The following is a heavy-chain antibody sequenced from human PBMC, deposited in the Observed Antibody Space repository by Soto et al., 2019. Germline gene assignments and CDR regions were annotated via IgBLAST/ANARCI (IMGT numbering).Heavy chain of an antibody. V-gene: IGHV4-59*11. Sequence: QVQLQESGPGLVKPSETLSLTCSVSGVSTSNHYWTWIRKPPGQGPEWIGCIYYRGTTNYNASFKSRFTISVDTSKNQFSLKWTSVTTADTAVYYCARGGGSPYHDHEFDYWGQGILVTVSS. CDR2: IYYRGTT. D-gene: IGHD2-2*01. CDR1: GVSTSNHY. J-gene: IGHJ4*02. CDR3: ARGGGSPYHDHEFDY.